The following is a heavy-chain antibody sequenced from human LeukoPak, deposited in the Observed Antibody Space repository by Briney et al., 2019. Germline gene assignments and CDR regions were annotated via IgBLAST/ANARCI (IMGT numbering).Heavy chain of an antibody. Sequence: GSLRLSCAASGFNITNNYMRWVRQAPGKGLEWIGSIYYSGSTYYNPSLKSRVTISVDTSKDQFSLKLSSVTAADTAVYYCATVVVPAPALWWGQGTLVTVSS. V-gene: IGHV4-59*05. CDR2: IYYSGST. D-gene: IGHD2-2*01. J-gene: IGHJ4*02. CDR1: GFNITNNY. CDR3: ATVVVPAPALW.